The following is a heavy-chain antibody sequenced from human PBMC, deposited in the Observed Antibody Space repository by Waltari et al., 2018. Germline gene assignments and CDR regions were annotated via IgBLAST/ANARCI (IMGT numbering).Heavy chain of an antibody. Sequence: QVQLVQSGAEVKKPGSSVKVSCKASGGTFSSYAISWVRQAPGQGLGWMGRFTPLFGTATYAQKSQGRVTITADKSTSTAYMELSSLRSEDTALYYCASWGITDAFDIWGQGTMVTVSS. CDR1: GGTFSSYA. J-gene: IGHJ3*02. CDR3: ASWGITDAFDI. D-gene: IGHD1-20*01. CDR2: FTPLFGTA. V-gene: IGHV1-69*08.